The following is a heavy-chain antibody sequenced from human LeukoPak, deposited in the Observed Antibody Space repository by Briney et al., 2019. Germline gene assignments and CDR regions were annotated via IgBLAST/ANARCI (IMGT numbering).Heavy chain of an antibody. D-gene: IGHD3-22*01. V-gene: IGHV4-34*01. CDR3: ARALRISDYDSSGYYPDY. Sequence: PSETLSLTCAVYGGSFSGYYWRWIRQPRGKGLEWIGEINHSGSTNYNPSLKSRVTISVDTSKNQFSLKLSSVTAADTAVYYCARALRISDYDSSGYYPDYWGQGTLVTVSS. CDR2: INHSGST. J-gene: IGHJ4*02. CDR1: GGSFSGYY.